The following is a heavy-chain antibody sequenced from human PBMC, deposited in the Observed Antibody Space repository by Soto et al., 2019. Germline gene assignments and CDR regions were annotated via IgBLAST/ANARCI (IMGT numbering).Heavy chain of an antibody. D-gene: IGHD6-19*01. CDR2: IIPIRGIA. V-gene: IGHV1-69*10. Sequence: SVELSCKASRGRFDCKSMCSVRQSPGQGLEWMGWIIPIRGIANYAQKFQGRVTITADKSTSTAYMELSSLRSEDTDVYYCTSRAQSFAVALHYWGQGPLVTSPQ. CDR1: RGRFDCKS. J-gene: IGHJ4*02. CDR3: TSRAQSFAVALHY.